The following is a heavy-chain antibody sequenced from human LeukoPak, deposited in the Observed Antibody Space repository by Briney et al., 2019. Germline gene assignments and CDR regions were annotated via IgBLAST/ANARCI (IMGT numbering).Heavy chain of an antibody. V-gene: IGHV3-30*04. Sequence: GGSLRLSCAASGFAFSSYAMHWVRQAPGKGLEWLAVVSAHGLDKFYADSVRGRFTISRDNSKNTLYLQMNSLRAEDTAVYYCASIPPPRGSGKPVRPFDYWGQGTLVTVSS. D-gene: IGHD2-15*01. CDR2: VSAHGLDK. CDR1: GFAFSSYA. CDR3: ASIPPPRGSGKPVRPFDY. J-gene: IGHJ4*02.